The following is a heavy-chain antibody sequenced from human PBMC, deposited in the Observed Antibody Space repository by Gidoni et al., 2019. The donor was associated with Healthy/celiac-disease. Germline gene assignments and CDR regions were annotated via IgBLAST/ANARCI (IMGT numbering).Heavy chain of an antibody. Sequence: QVQLVASGGGVVLPGRSLLLSCASSAFTFSSSVMHWVRQAPGKGLEWVAVRWYDGSNKYYADTVKCRFTISRDNSKNTLDLQMNSLRAEDTAVYYCARDADIVVVPAATGFDYWGQGTLVTVSS. D-gene: IGHD2-2*01. CDR2: RWYDGSNK. J-gene: IGHJ4*02. V-gene: IGHV3-33*01. CDR3: ARDADIVVVPAATGFDY. CDR1: AFTFSSSV.